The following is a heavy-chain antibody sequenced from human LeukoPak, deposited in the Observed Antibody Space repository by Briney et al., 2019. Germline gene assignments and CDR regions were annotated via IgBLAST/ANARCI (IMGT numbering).Heavy chain of an antibody. CDR2: ISYDGSNK. V-gene: IGHV3-30*18. CDR1: GFTFSSYG. Sequence: GSLRLSCAASGFTFSSYGMHWVRQAPGKGLEWVAVISYDGSNKYYADSVKGRFTISRDNSKNTLYLQMNSLRAEDTAVYYCAKGGAAANWGQGTLVTVSS. D-gene: IGHD2-2*01. CDR3: AKGGAAAN. J-gene: IGHJ4*02.